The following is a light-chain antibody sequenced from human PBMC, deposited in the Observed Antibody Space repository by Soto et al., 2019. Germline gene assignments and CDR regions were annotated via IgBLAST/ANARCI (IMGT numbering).Light chain of an antibody. CDR1: QGISVW. CDR2: KAS. V-gene: IGKV1-5*03. J-gene: IGKJ1*01. CDR3: QQYNSFPPT. Sequence: EIQVSLSPATLSASKGDRVTITCRTSQGISVWLAWYQQKAGKAPNLLIYKASRLESGVPSRFSCSGSETEFTLTISGLQPGDCATYYCQQYNSFPPTFGQGTKVDIK.